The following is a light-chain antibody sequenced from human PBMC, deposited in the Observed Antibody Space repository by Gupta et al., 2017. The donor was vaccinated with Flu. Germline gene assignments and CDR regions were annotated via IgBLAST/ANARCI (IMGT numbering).Light chain of an antibody. V-gene: IGKV4-1*01. CDR2: WAS. CDR3: QQYENNPRLS. Sequence: DIVMTQSPDSLALSLGERATINCKSSQSGLYSSHNKKYLAWYKQKPGQPPKLLIYWASTREAGVPDRFSGSGYGTDCTLTISDRQAEDVAVYYCQQYENNPRLSFGGGTKVVIK. J-gene: IGKJ4*01. CDR1: QSGLYSSHNKKY.